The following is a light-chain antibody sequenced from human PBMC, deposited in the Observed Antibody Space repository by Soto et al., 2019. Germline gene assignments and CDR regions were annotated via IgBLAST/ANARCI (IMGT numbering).Light chain of an antibody. CDR2: GAS. CDR3: QQYGSSPSLFT. V-gene: IGKV3-20*01. Sequence: EIVLTQSPGTLSLSPGERATLSFRASQSVSSIYLAWYQQKPGQAPRLLIYGASSRATGIPDRFSGSGSGTDFTLTISRLEPEDFAVYYCQQYGSSPSLFTFGPGTKVDIK. CDR1: QSVSSIY. J-gene: IGKJ3*01.